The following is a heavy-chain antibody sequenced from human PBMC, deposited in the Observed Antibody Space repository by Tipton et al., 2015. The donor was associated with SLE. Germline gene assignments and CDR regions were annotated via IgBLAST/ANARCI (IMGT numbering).Heavy chain of an antibody. V-gene: IGHV5-51*01. Sequence: QLVQSGAEVKKPGESLKISCKGSGYSFTSYWIGWVRQMPGKGLEWMGIVYPGDSESIFSPSIQGQVTISADKSTSTAYLQWSSLKASDTAMYYCARHPSRGAVAGAFDIWGQGTMVTVSS. CDR1: GYSFTSYW. J-gene: IGHJ3*02. D-gene: IGHD6-19*01. CDR3: ARHPSRGAVAGAFDI. CDR2: VYPGDSES.